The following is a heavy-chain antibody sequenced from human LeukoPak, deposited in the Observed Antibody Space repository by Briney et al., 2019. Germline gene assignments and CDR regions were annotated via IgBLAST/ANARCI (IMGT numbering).Heavy chain of an antibody. CDR2: IYTSGST. V-gene: IGHV4-4*07. Sequence: SETLSLTCTVSGGSISNYHWSWIRQPAGKGLEWIGRIYTSGSTNYNPSLKSRVTMSVDTSKNQFSLKLSSVTAADTAVYYCARDSGYYDFWSGYYPVPYYYYYMDVWGKGTTVTVSS. CDR1: GGSISNYH. CDR3: ARDSGYYDFWSGYYPVPYYYYYMDV. D-gene: IGHD3-3*01. J-gene: IGHJ6*03.